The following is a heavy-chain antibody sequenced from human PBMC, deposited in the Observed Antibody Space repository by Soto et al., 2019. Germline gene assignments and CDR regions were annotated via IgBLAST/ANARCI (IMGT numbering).Heavy chain of an antibody. Sequence: EVQLVESGGSLVQPGGSLRLSYAASGFSVSSNYMSWVSQAPVKGMEWVSVIYSGGSTYYADSVKGRFTISRDNSKNTLYLQMYSLRSEDTALYYCARDRPASDLGEWSAHAFDFWGQGTMVTVSS. V-gene: IGHV3-66*01. J-gene: IGHJ3*01. CDR1: GFSVSSNY. CDR2: IYSGGST. D-gene: IGHD3-16*01. CDR3: ARDRPASDLGEWSAHAFDF.